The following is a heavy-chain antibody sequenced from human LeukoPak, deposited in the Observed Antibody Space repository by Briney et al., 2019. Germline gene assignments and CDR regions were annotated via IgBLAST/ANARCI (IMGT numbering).Heavy chain of an antibody. Sequence: SETLSLTCTVSGGSISSSSYYWGWIRQPPGKGLEWIGSIYYSGSTYYNPSLKSRVTISVDTSKNQFSLKLSSVTAADTAVYYCARVTNYGGKGTCFDYWGQGTLVTVSS. D-gene: IGHD4-23*01. V-gene: IGHV4-39*07. CDR1: GGSISSSSYY. J-gene: IGHJ4*02. CDR3: ARVTNYGGKGTCFDY. CDR2: IYYSGST.